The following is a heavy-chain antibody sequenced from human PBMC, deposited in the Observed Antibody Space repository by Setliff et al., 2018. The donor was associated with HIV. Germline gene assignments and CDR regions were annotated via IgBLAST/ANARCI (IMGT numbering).Heavy chain of an antibody. D-gene: IGHD6-19*01. CDR1: RSTFNSHT. CDR2: IIPIRGVA. Sequence: SVKVSCKASRSTFNSHTINWVRQAPGQGLDWMGRIIPIRGVAKYAQRFQGKVTITADKSTSTAYMELTSLRFDDTAMYYCARNPEMAALNYFYYYMDVWGKGTTVTVSS. V-gene: IGHV1-69*02. CDR3: ARNPEMAALNYFYYYMDV. J-gene: IGHJ6*03.